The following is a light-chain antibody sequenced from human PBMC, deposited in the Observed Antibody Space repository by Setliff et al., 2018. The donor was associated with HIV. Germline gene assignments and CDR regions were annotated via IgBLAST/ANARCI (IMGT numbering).Light chain of an antibody. J-gene: IGKJ1*01. V-gene: IGKV3-11*01. CDR3: QQRSDSWT. CDR2: DAS. Sequence: EIVLTQSPPTLSLSPGERATLSCRASQSVSSYFAWYQQKPGQAPRLLIYDASNRATGIPARFSGSGSGTDFTLTISSLEPEDSAVYYCQQRSDSWTFGQGTKV. CDR1: QSVSSY.